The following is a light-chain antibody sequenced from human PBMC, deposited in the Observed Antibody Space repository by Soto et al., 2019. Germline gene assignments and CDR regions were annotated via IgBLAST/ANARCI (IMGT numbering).Light chain of an antibody. CDR1: SVDVGNYDL. CDR3: CSYAGNGAWV. Sequence: QSALTHPASVSGSPGQSITISCSGSSVDVGNYDLVSWYQQIPGKAPPLMIFEASRRPSRVSDRFSGSKSGNTASLTISGLQAEDEGDFYCCSYAGNGAWVFGGGTKLTVL. CDR2: EAS. J-gene: IGLJ3*02. V-gene: IGLV2-23*01.